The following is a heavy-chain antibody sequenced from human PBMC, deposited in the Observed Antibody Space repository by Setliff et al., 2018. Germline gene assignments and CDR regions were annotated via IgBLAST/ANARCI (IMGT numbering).Heavy chain of an antibody. CDR2: INPDNGNR. V-gene: IGHV1-3*01. CDR3: TRDFLGATASLDN. CDR1: GFTLTSYP. Sequence: RASVKVSCKASGFTLTSYPMHWVRQAPGQRLEWMGWINPDNGNRKYSQRFQGRVTITRDTSASTVFLELSTLRSEDTAVYYCTRDFLGATASLDNWGQGKRVTVSS. D-gene: IGHD3-3*01. J-gene: IGHJ3*02.